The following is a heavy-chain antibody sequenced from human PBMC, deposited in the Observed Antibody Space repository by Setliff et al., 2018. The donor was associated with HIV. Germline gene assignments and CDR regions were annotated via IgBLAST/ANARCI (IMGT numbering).Heavy chain of an antibody. Sequence: PSETLSLTCAVYGGSFSGYYWSWIRQHPGKGLEWIGYIYYSGSTNYNPSLKSRVTISVDTSKNQFSLNLNSVTAADTAVYYCARGGNYSPHVFDLWGQGTMVTVSS. V-gene: IGHV4-34*11. CDR1: GGSFSGYY. CDR3: ARGGNYSPHVFDL. J-gene: IGHJ3*01. CDR2: IYYSGST. D-gene: IGHD1-26*01.